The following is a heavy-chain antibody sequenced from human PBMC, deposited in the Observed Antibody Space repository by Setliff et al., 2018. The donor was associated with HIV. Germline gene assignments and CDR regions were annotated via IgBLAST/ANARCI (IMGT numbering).Heavy chain of an antibody. J-gene: IGHJ4*02. Sequence: SETLSLTCTVSGGSISSYSWSWIRQPPGKGLEWIGYIYTSGSTNYNPSLKSRVTISVDTSENQFSLKLNSVTAADTAVYYCARGRGDYWGQGTLVTVSS. CDR1: GGSISSYS. CDR2: IYTSGST. V-gene: IGHV4-59*01. CDR3: ARGRGDY.